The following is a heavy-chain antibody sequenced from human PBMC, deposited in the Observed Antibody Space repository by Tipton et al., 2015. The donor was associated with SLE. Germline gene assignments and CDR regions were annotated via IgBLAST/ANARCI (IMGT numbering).Heavy chain of an antibody. D-gene: IGHD6-13*01. V-gene: IGHV4-39*01. J-gene: IGHJ4*02. CDR3: AGEFTNSWRFDY. Sequence: TLSLTCTVSGGSIISTTYCWGWIRQPPGKGLEWIASICSSGSSYYSPSLKSRVTISVDTSKNQFSLKLTSVTAADTALYYCAGEFTNSWRFDYWGQRTLVTVSS. CDR1: GGSIISTTYC. CDR2: ICSSGSS.